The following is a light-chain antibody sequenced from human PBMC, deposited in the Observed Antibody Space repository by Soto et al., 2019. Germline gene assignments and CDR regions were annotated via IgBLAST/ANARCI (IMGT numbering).Light chain of an antibody. CDR2: GNS. J-gene: IGLJ1*01. V-gene: IGLV1-40*01. CDR3: QSYDSSVRGV. Sequence: QSVLTQPPSVSGAPGQRVTISCTGSSPNIGAGYDVHWYQQLPGTAPKLLIYGNSNRPSGVPDRFSGSKSGTSASLAITGLQAEDEADYYCQSYDSSVRGVFGTGTKVTVL. CDR1: SPNIGAGYD.